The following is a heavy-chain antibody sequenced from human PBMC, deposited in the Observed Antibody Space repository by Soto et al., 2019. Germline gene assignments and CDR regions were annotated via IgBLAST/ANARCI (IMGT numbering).Heavy chain of an antibody. CDR2: INPTTGAA. Sequence: ASVKVSCKASGYTFTSYYLHWVQQSPGQGLEWMGIINPTTGAATYAQKFQGRVTMTRDTSTSTVYMDLSNLRSDDTAVYYCARDGPPWEPAANWFDPWGQGTLVTVSS. CDR3: ARDGPPWEPAANWFDP. CDR1: GYTFTSYY. D-gene: IGHD1-26*01. J-gene: IGHJ5*02. V-gene: IGHV1-46*01.